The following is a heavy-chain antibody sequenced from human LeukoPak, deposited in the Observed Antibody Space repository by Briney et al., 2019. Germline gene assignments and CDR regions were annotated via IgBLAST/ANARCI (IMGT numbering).Heavy chain of an antibody. CDR2: IYYSGST. J-gene: IGHJ5*02. CDR3: AREGAAGSKDWFDP. CDR1: GGSISSGGYY. V-gene: IGHV4-31*03. Sequence: PSQTLSLTCTVSGGSISSGGYYWSWIRQHPGKGLEWIGYIYYSGSTYYNPSLKSRVTISVDTSKNQFSLKLSSVTAADTAVYYCAREGAAGSKDWFDPWGQGTLVTVSS. D-gene: IGHD6-13*01.